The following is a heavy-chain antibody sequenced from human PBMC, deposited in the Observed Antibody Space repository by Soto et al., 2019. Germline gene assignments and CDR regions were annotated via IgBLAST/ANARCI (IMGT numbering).Heavy chain of an antibody. CDR3: ARASVTSGGYWVFSP. Sequence: EVQLVESGGGLAQPGGSLRLSCAASGFTFSSYWMHWVRQAPGKGLVWVSRINSDGSSTSYADSVKGRFTISRDNAKNTLYREMNSLRAEDTAVYYCARASVTSGGYWVFSPWGQGTLVTVSS. CDR2: INSDGSST. CDR1: GFTFSSYW. D-gene: IGHD6-19*01. V-gene: IGHV3-74*01. J-gene: IGHJ5*02.